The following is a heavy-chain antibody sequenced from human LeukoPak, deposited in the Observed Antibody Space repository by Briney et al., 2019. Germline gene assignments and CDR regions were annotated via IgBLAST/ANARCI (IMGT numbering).Heavy chain of an antibody. Sequence: PGGSLRLSCAASGFTFSSYGVHWVPQARGKGLEGVAVISYGGSNNDYAASVKGRFTIARDNSKNTLYLQMKSLRAEDTAVYYCAKDQYYYGSGSQIDYWGQGTLVTVSS. J-gene: IGHJ4*02. CDR2: ISYGGSNN. V-gene: IGHV3-30*18. D-gene: IGHD3-10*01. CDR3: AKDQYYYGSGSQIDY. CDR1: GFTFSSYG.